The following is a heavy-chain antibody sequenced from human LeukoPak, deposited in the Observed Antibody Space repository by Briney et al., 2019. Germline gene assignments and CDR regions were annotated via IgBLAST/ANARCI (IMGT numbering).Heavy chain of an antibody. Sequence: SETLSPTCTVSGGSMSSYYWSWIRQPAGKGLGWMGRIFTSGSTTYNPSLKSRVTMSIDTSKNQFSLKLTSVTAADTAVYYCARCLYYYDTTGYHNCFDPWGQGTLVTVSS. D-gene: IGHD3-22*01. CDR3: ARCLYYYDTTGYHNCFDP. CDR2: IFTSGST. V-gene: IGHV4-4*07. CDR1: GGSMSSYY. J-gene: IGHJ5*02.